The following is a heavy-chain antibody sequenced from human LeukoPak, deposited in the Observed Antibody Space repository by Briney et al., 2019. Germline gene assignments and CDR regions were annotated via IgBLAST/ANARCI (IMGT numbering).Heavy chain of an antibody. CDR3: VRDRELNY. Sequence: SETLSLTCTVSGGSISIYYWSWIRQPQGXGXEWIGYIXXXXXXXXXXXXKSRVXXXXDMXXXXFSLRLSSVTAADAAVYYCVRDRELNYWGQGTLVTVSS. D-gene: IGHD1-26*01. CDR1: GGSISIYY. V-gene: IGHV4-59*01. J-gene: IGHJ4*02. CDR2: IXXXXXX.